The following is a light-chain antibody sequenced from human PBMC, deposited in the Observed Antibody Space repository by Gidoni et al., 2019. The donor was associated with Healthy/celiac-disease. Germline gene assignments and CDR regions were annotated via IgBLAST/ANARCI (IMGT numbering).Light chain of an antibody. CDR2: EVS. CDR1: SSDVGGYNY. CDR3: SSYAGSNNLV. J-gene: IGLJ2*01. V-gene: IGLV2-8*01. Sequence: QSALTQPPSSSGSPGQSVTISCTGTSSDVGGYNYVSWYQQNPGKAPKLMIYEVSNRPSGVPDRFSGSKSGNTASLTVSGLQAEDEADYYCSSYAGSNNLVFGGGTKLTV.